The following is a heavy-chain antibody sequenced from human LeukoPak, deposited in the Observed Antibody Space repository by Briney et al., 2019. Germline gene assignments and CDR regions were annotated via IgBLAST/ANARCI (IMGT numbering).Heavy chain of an antibody. CDR3: AAVPWFGEFRIDY. J-gene: IGHJ4*02. CDR2: IVVGSGNT. V-gene: IGHV1-58*01. CDR1: GFTFTSSA. D-gene: IGHD3-10*01. Sequence: SVKVSCKASGFTFTSSAVQWVRQARGQRLEWIGWIVVGSGNTNYAQKFQERVTITRDMSTSTAYMELSSLRSEDTAVYYCAAVPWFGEFRIDYWGQGTLVTVSS.